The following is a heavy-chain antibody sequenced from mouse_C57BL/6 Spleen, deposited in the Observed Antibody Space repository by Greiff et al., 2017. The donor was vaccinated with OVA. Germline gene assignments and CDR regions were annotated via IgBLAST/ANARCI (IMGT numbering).Heavy chain of an antibody. CDR3: ARRAYYDYDDWYFDV. J-gene: IGHJ1*03. CDR2: INPYNGGT. D-gene: IGHD2-4*01. CDR1: GYTFTDYY. Sequence: VQLQQSGPVLVKPGASVKMSCKASGYTFTDYYMNWVKQSHGKSLEWIGVINPYNGGTSYNQKFKGKATLTVDKSSSTAYMELNSLTSEDSAVYYCARRAYYDYDDWYFDVWGTGTTVTVSS. V-gene: IGHV1-19*01.